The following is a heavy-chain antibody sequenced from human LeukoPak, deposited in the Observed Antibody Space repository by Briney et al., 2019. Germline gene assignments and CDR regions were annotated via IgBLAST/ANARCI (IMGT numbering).Heavy chain of an antibody. Sequence: SETLSLTCAVYGGSFRGHYWSWIRQSPGKGLEWIGEINHHGRPSYNPSLKSVGTISVDTSRTQSSLRLSSVTAADTAVYYGASMWVVGYWFDPGGEGTLVTVS. CDR3: ASMWVVGYWFDP. V-gene: IGHV4-34*01. CDR2: INHHGRP. J-gene: IGHJ5*02. D-gene: IGHD2-15*01. CDR1: GGSFRGHY.